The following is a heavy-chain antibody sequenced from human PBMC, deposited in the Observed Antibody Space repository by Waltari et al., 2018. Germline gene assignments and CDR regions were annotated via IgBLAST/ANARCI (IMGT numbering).Heavy chain of an antibody. CDR2: INNKGCIT. V-gene: IGHV3-23*05. CDR1: GFTFSSCA. J-gene: IGHJ4*02. CDR3: AKRVTDGFYPFDY. Sequence: EVRLLESGGGLVPPGGSLRLSCAASGFTFSSCAVSWVRQAPGKVLEWVSAINNKGCITYYADSVKGRFTISRDNSKNTLYLQMNILRAEDTAVYYCAKRVTDGFYPFDYWGQGTLVTVSS. D-gene: IGHD3-10*01.